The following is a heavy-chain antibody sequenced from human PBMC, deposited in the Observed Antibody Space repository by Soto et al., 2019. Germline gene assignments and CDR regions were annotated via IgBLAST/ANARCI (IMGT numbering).Heavy chain of an antibody. CDR3: ASPKIAFYNSFDP. Sequence: QLQLQESGPGLVKPSETLAFTCTVSGGSISSSSYYWGWIRQPPGKGLEWIGSIHYSGSTYYNPSLRSRVTISVDTSKTQFSLKLSSVTAADTAVYYCASPKIAFYNSFDPWGQGTLVTVSS. CDR1: GGSISSSSYY. V-gene: IGHV4-39*01. D-gene: IGHD3-3*02. J-gene: IGHJ5*02. CDR2: IHYSGST.